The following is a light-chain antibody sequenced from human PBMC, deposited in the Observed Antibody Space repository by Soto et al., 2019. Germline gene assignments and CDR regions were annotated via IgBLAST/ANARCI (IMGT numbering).Light chain of an antibody. CDR2: KAS. CDR1: RSISSW. J-gene: IGKJ1*01. V-gene: IGKV1-5*03. Sequence: DMQRTQAPSTMSAFIGDRVTITGRASRSISSWLAWYQLKPWKAPNLLIYKASSLERGVPSRFSGSGSGTEFTLTISSLQPDDFGTYYCQQYDTYRTFGQGTKVQIK. CDR3: QQYDTYRT.